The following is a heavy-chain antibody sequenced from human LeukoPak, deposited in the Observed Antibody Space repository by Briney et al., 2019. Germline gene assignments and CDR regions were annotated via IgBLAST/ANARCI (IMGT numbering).Heavy chain of an antibody. V-gene: IGHV3-23*01. Sequence: PGGSLRFYSSASGFTFTSYSMTWLRQAPGQGLEGVSIIIGGGASKYYEDSVKGRFTISRDTSKNSLYLQMKRLKAEDTANYSCAKGIEMATSWSPLAYWGQGTLVTVSS. CDR3: AKGIEMATSWSPLAY. D-gene: IGHD5-24*01. J-gene: IGHJ4*02. CDR1: GFTFTSYS. CDR2: IIGGGASK.